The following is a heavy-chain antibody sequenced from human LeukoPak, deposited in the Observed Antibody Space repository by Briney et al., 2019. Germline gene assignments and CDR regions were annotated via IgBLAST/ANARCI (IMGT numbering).Heavy chain of an antibody. CDR1: GGSISSSSYY. V-gene: IGHV4-39*01. CDR3: ARRDSSTSFGYGFTDY. Sequence: SETLSLTCTVSGGSISSSSYYWGWIRQPPGKGLEWIGSIYYSGSTYYNPSLKSRVTISVDTSKNQFSLKLSSVTAADTAVYYCARRDSSTSFGYGFTDYWGQGTLVTVSS. CDR2: IYYSGST. D-gene: IGHD2-2*01. J-gene: IGHJ4*02.